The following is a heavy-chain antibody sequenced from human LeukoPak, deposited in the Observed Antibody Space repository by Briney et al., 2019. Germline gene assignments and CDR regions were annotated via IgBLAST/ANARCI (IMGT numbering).Heavy chain of an antibody. D-gene: IGHD3-10*01. J-gene: IGHJ5*02. V-gene: IGHV4-38-2*02. CDR3: VRENISGTNWFDP. CDR2: IYHSGST. Sequence: SETLSLTCGVSDYSITTDHYWGWIRQPPGKGLEWIGSIYHSGSTYYSPSLKNRVTISVDTSKNQFSLKLTSVTAADTALYYCVRENISGTNWFDPWGQGTLVTVSS. CDR1: DYSITTDHY.